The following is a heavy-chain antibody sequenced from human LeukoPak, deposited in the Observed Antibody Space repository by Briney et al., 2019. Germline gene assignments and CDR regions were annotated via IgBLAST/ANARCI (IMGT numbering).Heavy chain of an antibody. CDR2: ISSGGST. J-gene: IGHJ3*02. CDR1: GFTFNSYS. Sequence: GGSLRLSCAASGFTFNSYSMSWVRQAPGKGLEWVSVISSGGSTYYADSVKGRFTISRDNSKNTLYLQMNSRRAEDTAVYYCARGGDSSGSIRSAFDTCGQGTMVTVSP. CDR3: ARGGDSSGSIRSAFDT. V-gene: IGHV3-53*01. D-gene: IGHD3-22*01.